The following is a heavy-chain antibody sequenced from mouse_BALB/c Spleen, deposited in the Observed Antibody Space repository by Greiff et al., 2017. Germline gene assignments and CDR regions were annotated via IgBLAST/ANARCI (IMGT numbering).Heavy chain of an antibody. CDR3: ARFGNYGWFAY. CDR2: INPGSGGT. D-gene: IGHD2-1*01. CDR1: GYAFTNYL. Sequence: VKLQESGAELVRPGTSVKVSCKASGYAFTNYLIEWVKQRPGQGLEWIGVINPGSGGTNYNEKFKGKATLTADKSSSTAYMQLSSLTSDDSAVYFCARFGNYGWFAYWGQGTLVTVSA. V-gene: IGHV1-54*01. J-gene: IGHJ3*01.